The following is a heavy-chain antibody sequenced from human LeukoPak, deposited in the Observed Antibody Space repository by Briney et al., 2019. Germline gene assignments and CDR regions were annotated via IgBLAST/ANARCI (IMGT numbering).Heavy chain of an antibody. CDR2: INPNSGDT. V-gene: IGHV1-2*02. D-gene: IGHD4-11*01. Sequence: ASVKVSCKASGYTFTGYYMHWVRQAPGQGLEWMGWINPNSGDTNYAQKYQGRVTMTRDTSISTAYMELSRLTFDDTAVYYCARGVGLTTLTPNDYWGQGTLVTVSS. CDR1: GYTFTGYY. J-gene: IGHJ4*02. CDR3: ARGVGLTTLTPNDY.